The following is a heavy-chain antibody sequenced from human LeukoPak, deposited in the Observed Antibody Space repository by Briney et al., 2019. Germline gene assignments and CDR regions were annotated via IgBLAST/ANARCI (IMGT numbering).Heavy chain of an antibody. J-gene: IGHJ4*02. CDR2: ISGSGGST. Sequence: GGSLRLSCAASGFTFSSYAMSWVRQAPGKGLEWVSAISGSGGSTYYADSVKDRFTISRDNSKNTLYLQMNSLRAEDTAVYYCAKTDVVVTTFDYWGQGTLVTVSS. V-gene: IGHV3-23*01. CDR3: AKTDVVVTTFDY. D-gene: IGHD2-21*02. CDR1: GFTFSSYA.